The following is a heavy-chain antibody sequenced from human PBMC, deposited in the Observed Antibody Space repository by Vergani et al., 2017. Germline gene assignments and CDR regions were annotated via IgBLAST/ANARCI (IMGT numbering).Heavy chain of an antibody. CDR2: INHSGST. V-gene: IGHV4-34*01. J-gene: IGHJ6*02. CDR3: ARSSEGYSGSYYGDYYYYGMDV. D-gene: IGHD1-26*01. Sequence: QVQLQQWGAGLLKPSETLSLTCAVYGGSFSGYYWSWIRQPPGKGLEWIGEINHSGSTNYNPSLKSRVTISVDTSKNQFSLKLSSVTAADTAVYYCARSSEGYSGSYYGDYYYYGMDVWGQGTTVTVSS. CDR1: GGSFSGYY.